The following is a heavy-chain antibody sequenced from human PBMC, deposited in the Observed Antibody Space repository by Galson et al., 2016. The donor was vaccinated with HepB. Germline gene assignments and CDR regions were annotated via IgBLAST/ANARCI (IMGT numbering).Heavy chain of an antibody. Sequence: QSGAEVKKPGESLKISCEGSGYSFNSYWIGWVHQMPGKGLEWMGIIYPGDFDIRYTPSFRGQVTISTDRSRSTVYLQWSSLKSSDTAMYYCARRTISGGLDYWYFELWGRGTPVTVSS. CDR2: IYPGDFDI. D-gene: IGHD1/OR15-1a*01. V-gene: IGHV5-51*07. CDR1: GYSFNSYW. J-gene: IGHJ2*01. CDR3: ARRTISGGLDYWYFEL.